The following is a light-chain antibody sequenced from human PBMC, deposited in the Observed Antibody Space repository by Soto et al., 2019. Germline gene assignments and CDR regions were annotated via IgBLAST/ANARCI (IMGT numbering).Light chain of an antibody. V-gene: IGKV3-20*01. CDR3: QQYGSSAPIT. CDR2: GAS. J-gene: IGKJ5*01. CDR1: QSVRSNF. Sequence: EIVLTQSPGTLSLSPGERATLSCRAIQSVRSNFLAWYQQKPGQAPRLLIYGASNRATGIPDRFSGSGSGTDFTLTITRLEPEDFALYYCQQYGSSAPITFGQGTRLEI.